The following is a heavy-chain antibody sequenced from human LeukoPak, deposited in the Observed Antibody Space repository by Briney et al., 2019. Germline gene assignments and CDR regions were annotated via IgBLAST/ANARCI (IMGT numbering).Heavy chain of an antibody. CDR1: GFIFKKYW. D-gene: IGHD6-13*01. Sequence: TGGSLRLSCAASGFIFKKYWMNWVRQVPGKGLEWIGEVFYNGRTNYNPSLKNRVTMSVDNSKNQFSLRLTSVTAADTAVYYCAREGGLHSSNWVDSWGQGTLVTVSS. J-gene: IGHJ5*01. CDR2: VFYNGRT. CDR3: AREGGLHSSNWVDS. V-gene: IGHV4-4*02.